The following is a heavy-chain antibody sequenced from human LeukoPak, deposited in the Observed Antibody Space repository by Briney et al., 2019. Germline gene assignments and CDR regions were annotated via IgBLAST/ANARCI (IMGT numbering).Heavy chain of an antibody. J-gene: IGHJ4*02. CDR3: ARGGSGWPIDY. CDR2: VSSSSSYI. CDR1: GFTFSSYS. D-gene: IGHD6-19*01. V-gene: IGHV3-21*01. Sequence: PGGSLRLSCAASGFTFSSYSMNWVRQAPGKGLEWVSSVSSSSSYIYYADSVKGRFTISRDNAKNSLYLQMNSLRAEDAAVYYCARGGSGWPIDYWGQGTLVTVSS.